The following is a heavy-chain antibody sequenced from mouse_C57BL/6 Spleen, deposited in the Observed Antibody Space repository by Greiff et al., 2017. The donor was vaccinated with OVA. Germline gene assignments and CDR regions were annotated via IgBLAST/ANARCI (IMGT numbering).Heavy chain of an antibody. CDR1: GYTFTSYW. J-gene: IGHJ3*01. CDR2: IDPSDSET. CDR3: ARGGAAQAPFAY. D-gene: IGHD3-2*02. Sequence: VKLQESGAELVRPGSSVKLSCKASGYTFTSYWMHWVKQRPIQGLEWIGNIDPSDSETHYNQKFKDKATLTVDKSSSTAYMQLSSLTSEDSAVYYCARGGAAQAPFAYWGQGTLVTVSA. V-gene: IGHV1-52*01.